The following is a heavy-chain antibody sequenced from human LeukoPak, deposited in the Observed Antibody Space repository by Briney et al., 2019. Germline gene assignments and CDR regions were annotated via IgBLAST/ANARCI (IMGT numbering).Heavy chain of an antibody. CDR2: INPSGGST. D-gene: IGHD3-10*01. Sequence: ASVKVSCKASGYTFTSYYMHWVRQAPGQGLEWMGIINPSGGSTSYAQKFQGRVTMTRDMSTSTVYMELSSLRSEDTAVYYCARDSGERGSGSYLIAYWGQGTLVTVSS. V-gene: IGHV1-46*01. CDR3: ARDSGERGSGSYLIAY. CDR1: GYTFTSYY. J-gene: IGHJ4*02.